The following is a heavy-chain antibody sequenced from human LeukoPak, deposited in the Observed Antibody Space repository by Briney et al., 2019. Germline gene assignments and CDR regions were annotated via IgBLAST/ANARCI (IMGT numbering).Heavy chain of an antibody. CDR2: INSDGSST. CDR1: GVTVSSNY. D-gene: IGHD4-17*01. CDR3: ARGPNDYGDYGTYYGMDV. Sequence: PGGSLRLSCAASGVTVSSNYMSWVRQAPGQGLEWVSRINSDGSSTSYADSVKGRFTISRDNAKNTLYLQMNSLRAEDTAVYYCARGPNDYGDYGTYYGMDVWGQGTTVTVSS. V-gene: IGHV3-74*01. J-gene: IGHJ6*02.